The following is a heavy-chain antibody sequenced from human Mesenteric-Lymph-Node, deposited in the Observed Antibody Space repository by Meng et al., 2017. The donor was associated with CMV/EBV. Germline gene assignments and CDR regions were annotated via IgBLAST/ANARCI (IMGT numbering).Heavy chain of an antibody. D-gene: IGHD2-15*01. CDR3: VRAGGYFDY. Sequence: GRSLRLSCAASGFPSSRYVMTWVRQAPGKGLEWVSAISGSGGYPSYADSVTGRFTISRDNSENTLYLQMSSLRGDDTAVYYCVRAGGYFDYWGQGTLVTVSS. J-gene: IGHJ4*02. CDR1: GFPSSRYV. CDR2: ISGSGGYP. V-gene: IGHV3-23*01.